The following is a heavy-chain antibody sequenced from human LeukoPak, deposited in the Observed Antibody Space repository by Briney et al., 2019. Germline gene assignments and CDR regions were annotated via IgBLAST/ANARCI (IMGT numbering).Heavy chain of an antibody. Sequence: SETLSLTCAVYGGSFSGYYWSWIRQPPGKGLEWIGYIYDSGSTNYNPSLKSRVTISVDTSKNQFSLKLSSVTAADTAVFYCACLTTADAFDIWGQGTMVTVSS. D-gene: IGHD3-22*01. CDR2: IYDSGST. J-gene: IGHJ3*02. CDR1: GGSFSGYY. CDR3: ACLTTADAFDI. V-gene: IGHV4-59*01.